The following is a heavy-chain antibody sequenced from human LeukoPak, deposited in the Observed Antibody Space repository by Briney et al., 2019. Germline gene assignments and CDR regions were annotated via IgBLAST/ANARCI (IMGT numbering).Heavy chain of an antibody. V-gene: IGHV4-59*01. CDR1: GGSISSYY. CDR2: IYYSGST. CDR3: ARASAYYDSSGYYYNYFDY. J-gene: IGHJ4*02. Sequence: SETLSLTCTVSGGSISSYYWSWIRQPPGKGLGWIGYIYYSGSTNYNPSLKSRVTISVDTSKNQFSLKLSSVTAADTAVYYCARASAYYDSSGYYYNYFDYWGQGTLVTVSS. D-gene: IGHD3-22*01.